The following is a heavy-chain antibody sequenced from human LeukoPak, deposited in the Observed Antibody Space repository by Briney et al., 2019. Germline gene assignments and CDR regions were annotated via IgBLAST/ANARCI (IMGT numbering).Heavy chain of an antibody. J-gene: IGHJ4*02. CDR1: GGSFSGYY. D-gene: IGHD1-26*01. V-gene: IGHV4-34*01. Sequence: SETLSLTCAVYGGSFSGYYWSWIRQPPGKGLEWIVEINHSGSTNYNPSLKSRVTISVDTSKNQFSLNLSSVTAADTAVYYCARAGVGLTPKFDYWGQGILVTVSS. CDR2: INHSGST. CDR3: ARAGVGLTPKFDY.